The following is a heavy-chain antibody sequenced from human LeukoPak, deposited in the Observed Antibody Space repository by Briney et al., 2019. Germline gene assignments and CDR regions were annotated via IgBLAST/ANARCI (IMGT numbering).Heavy chain of an antibody. CDR3: AKSAVPGRYYFDY. CDR1: GFTFSNYG. V-gene: IGHV3-33*06. D-gene: IGHD2-2*01. J-gene: IGHJ4*02. Sequence: GGSLRLSCAASGFTFSNYGMHWVRQAPGKGLEWVAVIWYDGSNKYYADSVKGRFTISRDSSKNTLYLQMNSLRAEDTAVYYCAKSAVPGRYYFDYWGQGTLVTVSS. CDR2: IWYDGSNK.